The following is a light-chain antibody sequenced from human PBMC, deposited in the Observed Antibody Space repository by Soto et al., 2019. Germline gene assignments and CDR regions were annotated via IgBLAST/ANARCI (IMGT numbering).Light chain of an antibody. J-gene: IGLJ2*01. CDR1: KLGDKY. CDR3: QAWGSSTGV. CDR2: QDS. Sequence: SYELTQPPSVSVSPGQTASITCSGDKLGDKYACWYQQKPGQSPVLVIYQDSKRPSGIPERFSGSSSGNTATLTISGTQAMDEAAYYCQAWGSSTGVFGGGTKLTVL. V-gene: IGLV3-1*01.